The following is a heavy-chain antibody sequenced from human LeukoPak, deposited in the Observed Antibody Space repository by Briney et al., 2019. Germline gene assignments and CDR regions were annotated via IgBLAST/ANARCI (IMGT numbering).Heavy chain of an antibody. V-gene: IGHV4-39*07. CDR1: GDSISSNIYY. CDR2: IYYSGTT. Sequence: PPETLSLTCTVSGDSISSNIYYWAWIRQPPGQGLEWIGSIYYSGTTYYNPSLKSRVTISVDTSKNQFSLKLSSVTAADTAVYYCARVGSSSWYNYYYYYMDVWGKGTTVTVSS. CDR3: ARVGSSSWYNYYYYYMDV. J-gene: IGHJ6*03. D-gene: IGHD6-13*01.